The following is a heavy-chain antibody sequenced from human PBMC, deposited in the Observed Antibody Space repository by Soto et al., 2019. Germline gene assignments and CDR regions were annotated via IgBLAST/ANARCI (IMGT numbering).Heavy chain of an antibody. CDR2: ISGSGGST. Sequence: EVQLLESGGGLVQPGGSLRLSCAASGFTFSSYAMSWVRQAPGKGLEWVSAISGSGGSTYYADSVKGRFTITRDNSKNKLYLQMKSLRSEDTAVYYCAKLKRDMVLMVYARYYFDYWGQGTLVTVSS. D-gene: IGHD2-8*01. V-gene: IGHV3-23*01. CDR3: AKLKRDMVLMVYARYYFDY. CDR1: GFTFSSYA. J-gene: IGHJ4*02.